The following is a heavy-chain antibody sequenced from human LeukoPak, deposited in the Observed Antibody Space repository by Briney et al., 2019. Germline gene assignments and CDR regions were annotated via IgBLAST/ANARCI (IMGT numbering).Heavy chain of an antibody. Sequence: GGSLRLSCAASGFTFSSYGMHRVRQAPGKGLEGVAFIRYDGSNKYYADSVKGRFTISRDNSKNTLYLQMNSLRAEDPAVYYGMVRGVIIEDAFDIWGQGTMVTVSS. CDR2: IRYDGSNK. J-gene: IGHJ3*02. V-gene: IGHV3-30*02. CDR1: GFTFSSYG. D-gene: IGHD3-10*01. CDR3: MVRGVIIEDAFDI.